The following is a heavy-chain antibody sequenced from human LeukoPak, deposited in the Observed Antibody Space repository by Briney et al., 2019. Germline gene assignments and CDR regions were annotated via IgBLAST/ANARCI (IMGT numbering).Heavy chain of an antibody. CDR2: IYSGGST. Sequence: GGSLRLSCAASGFTVSSNYMSWVRQAPGKGLEWVSVIYSGGSTYYADSVKGRFTITRDNSKNTLYLQMNSLRAEDTAVYYCAGDVAVAGYNWFDPWGQGTLVTVSS. V-gene: IGHV3-53*01. CDR1: GFTVSSNY. J-gene: IGHJ5*02. CDR3: AGDVAVAGYNWFDP. D-gene: IGHD6-19*01.